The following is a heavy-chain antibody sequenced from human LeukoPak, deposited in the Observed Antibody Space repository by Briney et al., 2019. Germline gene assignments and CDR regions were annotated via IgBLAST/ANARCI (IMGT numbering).Heavy chain of an antibody. CDR1: GLTLSNYW. Sequence: PGGSLRLSCAVSGLTLSNYWMNWVRQAPGKGLEWVANINPDGGEERYVDSVKGRFVISRDNAKYSLYLQMNSLRAEDTAVYYCAIWGADQNYWGQGTLVTVSS. D-gene: IGHD3-16*01. CDR2: INPDGGEE. V-gene: IGHV3-7*02. J-gene: IGHJ4*02. CDR3: AIWGADQNY.